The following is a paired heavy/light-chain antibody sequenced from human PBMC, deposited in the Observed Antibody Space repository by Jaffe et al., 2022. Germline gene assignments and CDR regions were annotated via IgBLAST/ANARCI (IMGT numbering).Light chain of an antibody. J-gene: IGKJ5*01. CDR1: QGISNY. CDR2: AAS. Sequence: DIQMTQSPPSLSASVGDRVTITCRASQGISNYLAWYQQKPGKAPKLLIYAASTLQSGVPSRFSGSGSGTDFTLTISSLQPADVATYYCQKYSSARSITFGQGTRLEIK. CDR3: QKYSSARSIT. V-gene: IGKV1-27*01.
Heavy chain of an antibody. CDR3: ARHRDCGSAPCYASFDN. V-gene: IGHV3-21*01. CDR1: GFTFTAYT. Sequence: EVQLVESGGGLVKPGGSLKLSCAASGFTFTAYTMNWVRQAPGKGLEWLSSITSSGSYMYYADSLKGRFTISRDNAKNSLYLQMNSLSAEDTAVYFCARHRDCGSAPCYASFDNWGQGTLVTVSS. J-gene: IGHJ4*02. CDR2: ITSSGSYM. D-gene: IGHD2-2*01.